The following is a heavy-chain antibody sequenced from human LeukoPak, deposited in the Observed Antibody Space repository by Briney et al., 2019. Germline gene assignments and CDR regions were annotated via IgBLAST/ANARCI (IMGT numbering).Heavy chain of an antibody. J-gene: IGHJ4*02. D-gene: IGHD2-21*01. Sequence: PGGSLRLSCAASGFTFTSYWMSWVRQAPGKGLEWVGNIKQDGSEKYYVDSVKGRSTISRDNAKNSLFLQMNSLRADDTAVYYCGRDAETDGEGFDYWGQGTLVTVSS. V-gene: IGHV3-7*04. CDR3: GRDAETDGEGFDY. CDR2: IKQDGSEK. CDR1: GFTFTSYW.